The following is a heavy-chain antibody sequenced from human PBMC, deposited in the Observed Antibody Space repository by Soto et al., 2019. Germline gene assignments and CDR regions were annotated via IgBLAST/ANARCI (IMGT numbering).Heavy chain of an antibody. D-gene: IGHD1-1*01. CDR1: GYTFTCYY. CDR2: INPNNSVT. V-gene: IGHV1-2*02. CDR3: ARGRFQPQRQTTAYYFDS. Sequence: XSVKVSCKASGYTFTCYYLHWVRQAPGQGLEWMGWINPNNSVTHFAQNFQGRVTMTRDTAISTAYMDLSSLRSDDTAVYYCARGRFQPQRQTTAYYFDSWGQGTLVTVSS. J-gene: IGHJ4*01.